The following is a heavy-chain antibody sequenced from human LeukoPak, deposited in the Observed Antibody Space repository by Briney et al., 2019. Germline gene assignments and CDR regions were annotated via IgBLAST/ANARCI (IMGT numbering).Heavy chain of an antibody. V-gene: IGHV3-48*03. CDR3: ARDGKGRNRIGYYFDY. Sequence: PGGSLRLSCAASGFTFSSYEMNWVRQAPGKGLEWVPYISSSGSTIYYAASVKGRFTISRDNAKNSLYLQMNSLRAEDTAVYYCARDGKGRNRIGYYFDYWGQGTLVTVSS. CDR1: GFTFSSYE. D-gene: IGHD3-10*01. CDR2: ISSSGSTI. J-gene: IGHJ4*02.